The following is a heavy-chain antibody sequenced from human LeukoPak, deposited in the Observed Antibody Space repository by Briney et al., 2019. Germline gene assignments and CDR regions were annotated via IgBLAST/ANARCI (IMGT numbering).Heavy chain of an antibody. Sequence: GGSLRLSCAASGFTFSNYWMTWVRQAPGKGLEWVANIKQDGTEKYYVDSVKGRFTISRDNAENSLYLQMNSLRAEDTAVYYCTRDTGCPGGTCYSFYDYWGQGALVTVSS. D-gene: IGHD2-15*01. V-gene: IGHV3-7*01. J-gene: IGHJ4*02. CDR3: TRDTGCPGGTCYSFYDY. CDR2: IKQDGTEK. CDR1: GFTFSNYW.